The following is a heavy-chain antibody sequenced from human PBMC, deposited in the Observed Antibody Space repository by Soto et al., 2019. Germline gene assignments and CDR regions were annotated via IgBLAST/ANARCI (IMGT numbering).Heavy chain of an antibody. V-gene: IGHV3-30*18. Sequence: QVQLVESGGGVVQPGTSLRLSCTASGFSFSGYGMHWVRQAPGKGLEWVALISFDGSDTYYADSVKGRFTISRDNSKNTLYLQMNSLKAEDTAIYYCAKMDVTLFGVVIIRTYRVDDIDVWGQGTTVTVSS. CDR1: GFSFSGYG. CDR3: AKMDVTLFGVVIIRTYRVDDIDV. D-gene: IGHD3-3*01. CDR2: ISFDGSDT. J-gene: IGHJ6*02.